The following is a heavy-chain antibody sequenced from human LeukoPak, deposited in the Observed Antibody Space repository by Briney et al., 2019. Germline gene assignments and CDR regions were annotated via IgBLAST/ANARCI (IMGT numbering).Heavy chain of an antibody. V-gene: IGHV3-33*01. CDR2: IWYDGSSK. J-gene: IGHJ4*02. D-gene: IGHD3-16*02. CDR3: ARAFELSH. CDR1: GFTFSSYA. Sequence: GGSLRLSCAASGFTFSSYAMHWVRQAPGKGLEWVALIWYDGSSKHYADSVRGRFTISRDNSKNTLYLQMNSLRAEDTAVYYCARAFELSHWGQGTLVTVSS.